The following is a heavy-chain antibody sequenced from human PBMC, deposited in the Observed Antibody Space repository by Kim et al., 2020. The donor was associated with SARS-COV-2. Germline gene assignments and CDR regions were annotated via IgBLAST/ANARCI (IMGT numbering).Heavy chain of an antibody. Sequence: GGSLRLSCAASGFNFSSYWMSWVRQAPGKGLEWVANIKEDGSDIYSADSVKGRFTTSRENAKRSLYLQMNSLRADDTAVYYCARYPFDSWGQGTLVTVSS. CDR2: IKEDGSDI. J-gene: IGHJ4*02. CDR3: ARYPFDS. V-gene: IGHV3-7*01. CDR1: GFNFSSYW.